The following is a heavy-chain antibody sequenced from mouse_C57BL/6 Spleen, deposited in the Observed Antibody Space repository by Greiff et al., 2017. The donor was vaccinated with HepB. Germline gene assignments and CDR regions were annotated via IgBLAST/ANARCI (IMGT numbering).Heavy chain of an antibody. Sequence: VQLQQPGPWRFHPLAPRKLRYSTSLYTCTTVWSHGVKHRPEQGLEWIGEIDPSDSYTNSNQKFKGKSKWTVDTSSSTAYMQLSSLTSEDSAVYYCERGSYAMDYCADGTSVIVSS. CDR2: IDPSDSYT. J-gene: IGHJ4*01. CDR3: ERGSYAMDY. V-gene: IGHV1-50*01. CDR1: LYTCTTVW.